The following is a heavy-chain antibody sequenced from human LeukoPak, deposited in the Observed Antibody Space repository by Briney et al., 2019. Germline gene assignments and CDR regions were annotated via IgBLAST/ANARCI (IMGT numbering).Heavy chain of an antibody. J-gene: IGHJ4*02. CDR3: AKGRYYDTSGYPIDH. V-gene: IGHV3-74*01. D-gene: IGHD3-22*01. CDR2: IEYDESKT. CDR1: GFTFSNCW. Sequence: GGSLRLSCAASGFTFSNCWMHWVRQAPGKGLEWVSRIEYDESKTKYADSVKGRFTISRDTSKNTLYLQMNSLRADDTAVYYCAKGRYYDTSGYPIDHWGQGTLVTVSS.